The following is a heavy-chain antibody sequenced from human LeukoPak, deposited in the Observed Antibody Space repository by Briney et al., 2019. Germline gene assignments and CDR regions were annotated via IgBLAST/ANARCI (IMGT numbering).Heavy chain of an antibody. D-gene: IGHD1-1*01. J-gene: IGHJ4*02. V-gene: IGHV3-33*01. CDR3: VRDPSGSGFAFDS. Sequence: PGGSLRLSCAASGFIFSNDAMHWVRQAPGKGLEWVAFIWFDGSNKHYADSVKGRFTISGDNSEDTLYLQMNSLRAEGTAVYYCVRDPSGSGFAFDSWGQGALVTVSS. CDR2: IWFDGSNK. CDR1: GFIFSNDA.